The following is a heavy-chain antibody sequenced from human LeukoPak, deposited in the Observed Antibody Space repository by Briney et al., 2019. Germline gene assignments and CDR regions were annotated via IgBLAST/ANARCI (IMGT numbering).Heavy chain of an antibody. CDR1: GFTFSNYA. J-gene: IGHJ3*02. CDR2: ISGSGGST. CDR3: ARDRAAAFDI. D-gene: IGHD6-13*01. Sequence: GGSLRLSCAASGFTFSNYAMSWVRQAPGKGLEWVSAISGSGGSTYYADSVKGRFTISRHNSKNTLYLQMNSLRAEDTAVYYCARDRAAAFDIWGQGTMVTVSS. V-gene: IGHV3-23*01.